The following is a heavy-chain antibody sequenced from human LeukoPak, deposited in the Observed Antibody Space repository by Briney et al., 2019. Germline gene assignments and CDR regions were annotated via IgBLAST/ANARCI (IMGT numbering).Heavy chain of an antibody. D-gene: IGHD3-22*01. CDR2: ISYDGTKQ. CDR1: GFTFSINA. V-gene: IGHV3-30-3*01. Sequence: GGSLRLSCEGSGFTFSINAMHWVRQAPGKGLEWLAVISYDGTKQYFADSVKGRYTISRDNVKNSLYLEMNSLRVEDSAVYYCARDHYFDISGYLDYWGQGTPVTVSS. J-gene: IGHJ4*02. CDR3: ARDHYFDISGYLDY.